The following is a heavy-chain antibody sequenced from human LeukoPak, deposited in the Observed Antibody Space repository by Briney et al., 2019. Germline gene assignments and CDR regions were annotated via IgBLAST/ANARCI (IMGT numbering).Heavy chain of an antibody. CDR1: GFTFSSYG. Sequence: GGSLRLSCAASGFTFSSYGMHWVRQAPGKGLEWVALIRYDGNDKFYADSVEGRFAISRDNSKNTLYLQMNSLRPEDTAVYYCAKLVYDTVDYWGQGTLVTVSS. CDR3: AKLVYDTVDY. D-gene: IGHD2-8*01. J-gene: IGHJ4*02. V-gene: IGHV3-30*02. CDR2: IRYDGNDK.